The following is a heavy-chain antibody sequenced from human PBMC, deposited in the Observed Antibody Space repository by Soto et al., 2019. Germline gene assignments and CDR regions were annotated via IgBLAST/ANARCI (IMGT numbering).Heavy chain of an antibody. Sequence: EVELVVSGGGLVQPGRSLRLSCKASRFTFDNFAMHWVRQSPERGLEWVAALSWNGGRTGYADSVKGRFIVSRDNSKSSLYLEMNSLSREDTALYFCAKASYSLGIEGATDFDYWGQGAWVTVSS. J-gene: IGHJ4*02. CDR1: RFTFDNFA. CDR2: LSWNGGRT. D-gene: IGHD1-26*01. CDR3: AKASYSLGIEGATDFDY. V-gene: IGHV3-9*01.